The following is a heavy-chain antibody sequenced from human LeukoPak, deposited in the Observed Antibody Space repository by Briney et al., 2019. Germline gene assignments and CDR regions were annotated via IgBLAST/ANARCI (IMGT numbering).Heavy chain of an antibody. CDR3: ARLLKYSGSYYCDF. D-gene: IGHD1-26*01. J-gene: IGHJ4*02. Sequence: PSETLSLTCTVSGGSISSSRHYWGWIRQPPGKGLEWIGNIYYSGSTYYNPSLKSRVTITVDTSKNQFSLKLSSVTAADTAVYYCARLLKYSGSYYCDFWGQGTLVTVSS. V-gene: IGHV4-39*01. CDR1: GGSISSSRHY. CDR2: IYYSGST.